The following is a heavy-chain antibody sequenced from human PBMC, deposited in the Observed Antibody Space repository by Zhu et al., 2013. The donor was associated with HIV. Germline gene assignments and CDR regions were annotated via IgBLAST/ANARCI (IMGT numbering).Heavy chain of an antibody. CDR3: ARASRVNSALVAITVDV. CDR2: VNPNTGGA. V-gene: IGHV1-2*02. Sequence: QVQLVQSGAEVKKPGASVKVSCKASGYSFTDFYIHWVRQAPGRGLEWMGWVNPNTGGADYAQSFQRRVTMTRDTSTSTVYMELSSLRSEDTAVYYCARASRVNSALVAITVDVWGKGPRSPSP. CDR1: GYSFTDFY. D-gene: IGHD3-22*01. J-gene: IGHJ6*03.